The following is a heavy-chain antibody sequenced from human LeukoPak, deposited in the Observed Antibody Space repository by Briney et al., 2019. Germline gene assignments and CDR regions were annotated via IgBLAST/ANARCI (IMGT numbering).Heavy chain of an antibody. CDR2: ISYDGSNR. D-gene: IGHD1-26*01. V-gene: IGHV3-30-3*01. J-gene: IGHJ4*02. CDR3: ARDSQLSGSYLFDY. Sequence: GGSLRLSCAASGFTFSSYAMHWVRQAPGKGLEWVAVISYDGSNRYYADSVKGRFTISRDNSKNTLYLQMNSLRAEDTAVYYCARDSQLSGSYLFDYWGQGTLVTVSS. CDR1: GFTFSSYA.